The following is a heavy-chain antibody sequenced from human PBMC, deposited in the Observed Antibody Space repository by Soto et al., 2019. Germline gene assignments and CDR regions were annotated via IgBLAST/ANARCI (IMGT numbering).Heavy chain of an antibody. J-gene: IGHJ3*02. CDR2: ISSSGSYT. Sequence: EGSLRLSCAPSGFTFSDYYMSWIRQPPGKGLEWASYISSSGSYTNYAGSVKGRFIIPGDNAKNSLYLQMNSLRAEDTAVYYCPSRAVEAAGHDAFNMWSQGTMVSV. CDR3: PSRAVEAAGHDAFNM. D-gene: IGHD6-13*01. CDR1: GFTFSDYY. V-gene: IGHV3-11*06.